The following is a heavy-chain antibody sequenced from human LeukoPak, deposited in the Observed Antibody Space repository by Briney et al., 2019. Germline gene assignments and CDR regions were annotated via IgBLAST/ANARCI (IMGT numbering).Heavy chain of an antibody. CDR3: GRLFDS. CDR2: MNYSGTT. Sequence: SETLSLTCTVSGGAIISDNFYWGWVRQPPGKGLEWVGSMNYSGTTYYHPSLSTRLTISVDTSTTQFFLRLISVTAADTALYYCGRLFDSWGQGILVTVSS. V-gene: IGHV4-39*01. CDR1: GGAIISDNFY. J-gene: IGHJ4*02.